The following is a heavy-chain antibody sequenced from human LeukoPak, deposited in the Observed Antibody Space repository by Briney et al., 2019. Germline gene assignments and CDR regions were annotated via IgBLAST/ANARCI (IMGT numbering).Heavy chain of an antibody. CDR3: ARDKGTYYYDSSPEGY. V-gene: IGHV3-48*03. Sequence: GGSLRLSCAASGFTFSSYEMNWVRQAPGKGLEWVSYISSSGSTIYYADSVKGRFTTSRDNAKNSLYLQMNSLRAEDTAVYYCARDKGTYYYDSSPEGYWGQGTLVTVSS. J-gene: IGHJ4*02. CDR2: ISSSGSTI. D-gene: IGHD3-22*01. CDR1: GFTFSSYE.